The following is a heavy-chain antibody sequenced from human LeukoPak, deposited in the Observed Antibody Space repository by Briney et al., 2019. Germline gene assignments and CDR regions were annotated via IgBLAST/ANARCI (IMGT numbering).Heavy chain of an antibody. CDR2: ISGSGGST. Sequence: GGSLRLSCAASGFTFSSYAMSWVRQAPGKGLGWVSAISGSGGSTYYADSVKGRFTISRDNSKNTLYLQMNSLRAEDTAVYYCAKDQRGYSYGPGDYWGQGTLVTVSS. CDR3: AKDQRGYSYGPGDY. CDR1: GFTFSSYA. D-gene: IGHD5-18*01. J-gene: IGHJ4*02. V-gene: IGHV3-23*01.